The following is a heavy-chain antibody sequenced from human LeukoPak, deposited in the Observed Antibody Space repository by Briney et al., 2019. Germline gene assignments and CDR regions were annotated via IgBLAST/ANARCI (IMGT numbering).Heavy chain of an antibody. CDR2: IYHSGST. V-gene: IGHV4-38-2*01. Sequence: ASETLSLTCAVSGYSISSGYYWGWIRQPPGKGLEWIGSIYHSGSTYHNPSLKSRVTISVDTSKNQFSLELSSVTAADTAVYYCASEPIIVGASTVDYWGQGTLVTVSS. CDR3: ASEPIIVGASTVDY. J-gene: IGHJ4*02. D-gene: IGHD1-26*01. CDR1: GYSISSGYY.